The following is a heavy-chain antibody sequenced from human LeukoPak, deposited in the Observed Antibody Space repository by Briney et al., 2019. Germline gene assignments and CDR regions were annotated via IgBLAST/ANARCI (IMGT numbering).Heavy chain of an antibody. CDR2: ISSSSTYI. J-gene: IGHJ4*02. D-gene: IGHD4-23*01. V-gene: IGHV3-21*04. CDR3: AKDWSYGGNSWKYFGS. Sequence: GGSLRLSCAASGFTFSSYAMSWVRQAPGKGLEWVSSISSSSTYIYYADSLKGRFTVSRDNAKNSLYLQMNSLRADDTALYYCAKDWSYGGNSWKYFGSWGQGILVTVSS. CDR1: GFTFSSYA.